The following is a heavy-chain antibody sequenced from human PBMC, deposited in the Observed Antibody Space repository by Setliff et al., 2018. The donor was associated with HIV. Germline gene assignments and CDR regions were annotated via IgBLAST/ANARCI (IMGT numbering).Heavy chain of an antibody. Sequence: SETLSLTCTVSGDSVRSSRYYWSWIRQPAGMGLEWIGRFDSSGGTDYNPSLKSRVTISKDTSKNQLSLKLTSVTAADTAVYYCARGRGSSSSWPIDYWGQGTLVTVSS. V-gene: IGHV4-61*10. CDR2: FDSSGGT. J-gene: IGHJ4*02. D-gene: IGHD6-13*01. CDR1: GDSVRSSRYY. CDR3: ARGRGSSSSWPIDY.